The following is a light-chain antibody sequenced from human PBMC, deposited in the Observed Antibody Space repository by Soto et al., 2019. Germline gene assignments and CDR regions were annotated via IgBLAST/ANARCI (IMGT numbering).Light chain of an antibody. CDR2: DTS. CDR3: QQYGTSEII. CDR1: QTLSNSF. Sequence: IVSMPSPGTLSLSPGARATLSFMASQTLSNSFIAWYQQKPGQAPRLLIYDTSSRATGVPDRYSASGSGTDFTLTISRLEPEDFAVFFCQQYGTSEIIFGQGTRLEI. V-gene: IGKV3-20*01. J-gene: IGKJ5*01.